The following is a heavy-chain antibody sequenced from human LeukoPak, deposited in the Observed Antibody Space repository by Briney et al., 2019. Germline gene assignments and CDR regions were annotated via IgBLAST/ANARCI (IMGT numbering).Heavy chain of an antibody. CDR1: GFTSTTYS. Sequence: GGSLRLSCAASGFTSTTYSMNWVRQAPGKGREWVLYISSTSNIIHYADSVKGRFTISRDNAKNSLFLQIDSLRAEDTAVYYCARDYYGDYLGWFDFWGQGTLVTVSS. V-gene: IGHV3-48*04. D-gene: IGHD4-17*01. CDR2: ISSTSNII. CDR3: ARDYYGDYLGWFDF. J-gene: IGHJ5*01.